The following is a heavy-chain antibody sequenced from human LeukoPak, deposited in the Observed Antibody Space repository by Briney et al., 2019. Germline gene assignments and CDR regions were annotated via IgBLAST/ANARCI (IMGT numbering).Heavy chain of an antibody. V-gene: IGHV4-4*07. CDR3: ARVAYYDSSGYSDY. J-gene: IGHJ4*02. CDR1: GGSISSYY. D-gene: IGHD3-22*01. Sequence: SETLSLTCTVSGGSISSYYWSWIRQPAGKGLEWIGRIYTSGSTNYNPSLKSRVTMSVDTSKNQFSLKLSSVTAADTAVYYCARVAYYDSSGYSDYWGQGTLVTVSS. CDR2: IYTSGST.